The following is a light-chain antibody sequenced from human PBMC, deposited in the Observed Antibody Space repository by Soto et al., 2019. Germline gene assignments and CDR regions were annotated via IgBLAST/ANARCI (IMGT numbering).Light chain of an antibody. CDR2: GAS. V-gene: IGKV3-15*01. J-gene: IGKJ1*01. CDR1: QSVSSK. CDR3: QQYNSWLWT. Sequence: ELVMTQSPATLSVSPGEGATLSCRASQSVSSKLAWYQQKPGQAPRLLIYGASTRATGIPARLSGSGSGTEFTLIISSLQSEDSAVYYCQQYNSWLWTFGQGTKVDIK.